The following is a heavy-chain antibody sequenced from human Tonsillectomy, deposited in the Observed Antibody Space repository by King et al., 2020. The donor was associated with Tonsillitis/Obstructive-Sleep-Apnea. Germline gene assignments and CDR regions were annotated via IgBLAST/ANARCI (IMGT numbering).Heavy chain of an antibody. CDR1: GFTFISYA. D-gene: IGHD6-19*01. J-gene: IGHJ4*02. CDR3: AKGAVAGTLGRTFDY. Sequence: EVQLVESGGGLVQPGGSLRLSCAASGFTFISYAMSWVRQAPGKGLECVSGISGSGGRKYYAESVKGRFTISRDNSKKTLYLQMNSLSAEDTAVYYCAKGAVAGTLGRTFDYWGQGTLVTVSS. CDR2: ISGSGGRK. V-gene: IGHV3-23*04.